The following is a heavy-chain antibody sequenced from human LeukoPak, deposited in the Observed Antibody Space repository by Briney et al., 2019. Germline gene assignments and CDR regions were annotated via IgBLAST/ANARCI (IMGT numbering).Heavy chain of an antibody. D-gene: IGHD3-10*01. CDR1: GFTVSRNY. CDR3: ARGGTSYYPSD. Sequence: PGGSLRLSCAASGFTVSRNYMSWVRQTPGKGLEWVSILYFDDYTLYTDSVKGRFTISRDDSKNALYLQMNSLRAEDTALYFCARGGTSYYPSDWGQGTLVTVCS. J-gene: IGHJ4*02. V-gene: IGHV3-66*01. CDR2: LYFDDYT.